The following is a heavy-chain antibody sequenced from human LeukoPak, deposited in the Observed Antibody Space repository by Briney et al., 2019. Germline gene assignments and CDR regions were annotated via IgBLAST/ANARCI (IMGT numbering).Heavy chain of an antibody. CDR2: IWYDGSNK. V-gene: IGHV3-33*01. D-gene: IGHD1-26*01. Sequence: GRSLRLSCAASGFTFSSYGMHWVRQAPGKGLEWVAVIWYDGSNKYYADSVKGRFTISRDNSKNTLYLQMNSLRAEDTAVYYCARSGSYITWGNWFDPWGQGTLVTVSS. CDR1: GFTFSSYG. CDR3: ARSGSYITWGNWFDP. J-gene: IGHJ5*02.